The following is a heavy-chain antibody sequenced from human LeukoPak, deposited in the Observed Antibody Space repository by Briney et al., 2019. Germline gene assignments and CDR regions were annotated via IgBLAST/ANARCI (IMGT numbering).Heavy chain of an antibody. CDR3: AKDSTGLLDY. CDR2: INAGGSGT. V-gene: IGHV3-74*01. Sequence: GGSLRLSCAASGFGFSSHWMHWVRQAPGEGLVWVSRINAGGSGTSYADSVKGRFTISRDNSKNTLYLQMNSLRAEDTAVYYCAKDSTGLLDYWGQGTLVTVSS. J-gene: IGHJ4*02. CDR1: GFGFSSHW.